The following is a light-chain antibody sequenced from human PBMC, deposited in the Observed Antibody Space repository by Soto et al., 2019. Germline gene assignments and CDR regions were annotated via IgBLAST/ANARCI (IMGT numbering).Light chain of an antibody. CDR2: AAS. CDR3: QQYDSHPMYT. Sequence: DIHMTQSPSSLSSSVGDRVTITFLASQGISSWLAWYQQKPGKAPKLLIYAASSLQSGVPSRFSGSGSGTEFTLTISSLQPDDFATYYCQQYDSHPMYTFGQGTKVDIK. J-gene: IGKJ2*01. CDR1: QGISSW. V-gene: IGKV1-12*01.